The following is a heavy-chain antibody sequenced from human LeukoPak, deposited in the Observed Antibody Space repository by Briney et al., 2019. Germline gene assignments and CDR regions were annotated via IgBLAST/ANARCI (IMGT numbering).Heavy chain of an antibody. Sequence: PSETLSLTCAVSGYSISSGYYWGWSRQPPGEGVEGSGSMYHSGSSYYNPSLKSRVTISVERSKNQFSLKLSSVTAADTAVYYCARLGTIFGVVERVWFDPWGQGTLVTVSS. CDR1: GYSISSGYY. CDR2: MYHSGSS. V-gene: IGHV4-38-2*01. D-gene: IGHD3-3*01. CDR3: ARLGTIFGVVERVWFDP. J-gene: IGHJ5*02.